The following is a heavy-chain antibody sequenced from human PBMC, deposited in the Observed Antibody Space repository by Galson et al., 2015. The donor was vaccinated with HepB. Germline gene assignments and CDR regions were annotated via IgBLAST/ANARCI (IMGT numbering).Heavy chain of an antibody. Sequence: SLRLSCAASGVTFDDYTMQWVRQVPGKGLEWISLISWDAVSTYYADSVKGRFAISRDNHKNSLYLQMNSLKTEDTAFYYCTRGSQSSGWYASDYWGQGTLVIVSS. CDR3: TRGSQSSGWYASDY. V-gene: IGHV3-43*01. D-gene: IGHD6-19*01. J-gene: IGHJ4*02. CDR2: ISWDAVST. CDR1: GVTFDDYT.